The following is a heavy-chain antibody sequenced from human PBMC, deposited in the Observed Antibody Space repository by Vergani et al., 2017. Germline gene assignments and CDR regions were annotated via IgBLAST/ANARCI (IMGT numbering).Heavy chain of an antibody. CDR2: ISYDGNNK. Sequence: QVQLVESGGGEVQPGRSLRLSCSAAGFPFSAYGVHWVRQAPGKGLEWLSVISYDGNNKNYADSVKGRFTISRDNSKNTLYLEMNALRAEDTAVYYCARDFLTRVTTLDYYYMGVWGKGTTVTVSS. CDR3: ARDFLTRVTTLDYYYMGV. V-gene: IGHV3-30*03. CDR1: GFPFSAYG. D-gene: IGHD1-1*01. J-gene: IGHJ6*03.